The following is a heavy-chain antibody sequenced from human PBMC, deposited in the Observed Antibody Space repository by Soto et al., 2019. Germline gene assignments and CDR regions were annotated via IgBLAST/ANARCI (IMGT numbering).Heavy chain of an antibody. CDR2: IYYSGST. J-gene: IGHJ4*02. V-gene: IGHV4-31*02. CDR3: ARSAGDFFDY. Sequence: SETLSLTCTVSGGSISSGGYYWCWIRQHPGKGLEWIGYIYYSGSTYYNPSLKSRVTISVDTSKNQFSLKLSSVTAADTAVYYCARSAGDFFDYWGQGTLVTVSS. D-gene: IGHD4-17*01. CDR1: GGSISSGGYY.